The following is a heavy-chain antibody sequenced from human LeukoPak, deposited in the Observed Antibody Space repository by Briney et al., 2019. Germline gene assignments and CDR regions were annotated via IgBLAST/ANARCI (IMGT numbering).Heavy chain of an antibody. J-gene: IGHJ6*02. CDR2: IYSGGST. Sequence: GGSLRLSCAASGFTVSSNYMSWVRQAPGKGLEWVSVIYSGGSTYYADSVKGRFTISRDNSKNTLYLQMNSLRAEDTAVYYCARDRGQWLPLGGMDVWGQGTTVTVSS. CDR1: GFTVSSNY. V-gene: IGHV3-53*01. CDR3: ARDRGQWLPLGGMDV. D-gene: IGHD6-19*01.